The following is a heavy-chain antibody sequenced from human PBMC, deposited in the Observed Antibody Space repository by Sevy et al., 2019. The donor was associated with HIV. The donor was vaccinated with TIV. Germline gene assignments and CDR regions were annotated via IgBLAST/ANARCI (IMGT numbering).Heavy chain of an antibody. V-gene: IGHV1-2*06. CDR3: PGVGDSSAQGWFDP. D-gene: IGHD3-22*01. J-gene: IGHJ5*02. Sequence: ASVKVSCKASGYTFTGYYMHWVRQAPGQGLEWMGRINPNSGGTNYAQKFQGRVTMTRDTSISTAYMELSRLRSDDTAVNYCPGVGDSSAQGWFDPWAREPWSPSPQ. CDR2: INPNSGGT. CDR1: GYTFTGYY.